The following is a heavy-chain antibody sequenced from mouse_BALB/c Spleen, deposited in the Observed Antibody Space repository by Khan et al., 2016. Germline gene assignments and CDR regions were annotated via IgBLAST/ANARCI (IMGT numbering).Heavy chain of an antibody. Sequence: QVRLQQSGAELVRPGSSVKISCKASGYAFSSYWKNWVKQRPRQGLEWIGQIYPGDGDTNYNGKFQGKATLTADKSPSTAYMQLSCLTSADSAVYFCAKLTGTSEAMDYWGQGTSVTVSS. J-gene: IGHJ4*01. CDR2: IYPGDGDT. V-gene: IGHV1-80*01. D-gene: IGHD4-1*01. CDR3: AKLTGTSEAMDY. CDR1: GYAFSSYW.